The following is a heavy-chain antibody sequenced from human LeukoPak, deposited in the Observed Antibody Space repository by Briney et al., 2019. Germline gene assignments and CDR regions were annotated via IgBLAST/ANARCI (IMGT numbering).Heavy chain of an antibody. CDR1: GFTFSTYG. D-gene: IGHD6-13*01. CDR3: AVAAAGTVDLLMNFDY. CDR2: IRYDGSNK. Sequence: GGSLRLSCAASGFTFSTYGMHWVRQAPGKGLEWVTFIRYDGSNKYYADSVKGRFTISRDNAKNSLYLQMNSLRAEDTALYYCAVAAAGTVDLLMNFDYWGQGTLVTVSS. J-gene: IGHJ4*02. V-gene: IGHV3-30*02.